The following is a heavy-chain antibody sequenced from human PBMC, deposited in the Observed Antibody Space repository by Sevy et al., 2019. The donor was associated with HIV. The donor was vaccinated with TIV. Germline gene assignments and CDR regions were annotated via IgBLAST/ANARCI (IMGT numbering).Heavy chain of an antibody. Sequence: GGSLRLSCAASGFTFSSYAMHWVRQAPGKGLEWVVVISYDGSNKYYADSVKGRFTISRDNSKNTLYLQMNSLRAEDTAVYYCARERDSGFSDYWGQGTLVTVSS. CDR2: ISYDGSNK. V-gene: IGHV3-30-3*01. J-gene: IGHJ4*02. CDR1: GFTFSSYA. CDR3: ARERDSGFSDY. D-gene: IGHD3-22*01.